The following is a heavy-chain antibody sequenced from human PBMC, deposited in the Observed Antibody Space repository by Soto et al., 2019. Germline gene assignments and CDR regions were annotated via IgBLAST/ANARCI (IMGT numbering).Heavy chain of an antibody. Sequence: QVQLVESGGGVVQPGRSLRLSCAASGFTFSSYGMHWVRQAPGKGLEWVAVIWYDGSNKYYADSVKGRFTISRDNSKNTLSLQMNSLRAEDTAVYYCARGTERIVGATTFYWGQGTLVTVSS. J-gene: IGHJ4*02. CDR3: ARGTERIVGATTFY. D-gene: IGHD1-26*01. CDR1: GFTFSSYG. CDR2: IWYDGSNK. V-gene: IGHV3-33*01.